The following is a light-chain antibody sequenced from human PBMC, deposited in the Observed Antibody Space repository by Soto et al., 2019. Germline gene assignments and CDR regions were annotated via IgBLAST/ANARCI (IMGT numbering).Light chain of an antibody. CDR2: GAS. CDR3: QHYDNLPPFT. V-gene: IGKV1-33*01. J-gene: IGKJ3*01. Sequence: DLQMTQSPSSLSASVGDRVTITCQASQAIRKYLNWYQQKPGRAPKLLIYGASNLETGVPSRFSGSGYGTDFTFTISSLQPEDIATYYCQHYDNLPPFTFGPGTKVAIK. CDR1: QAIRKY.